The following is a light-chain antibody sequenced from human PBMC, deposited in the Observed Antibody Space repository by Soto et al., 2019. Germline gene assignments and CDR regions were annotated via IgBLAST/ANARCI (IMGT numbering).Light chain of an antibody. CDR3: MQALQHIT. V-gene: IGKV2-28*01. CDR2: LGS. J-gene: IGKJ5*01. CDR1: QSLLHSNGYNY. Sequence: DIVMTQSPLSLPVTPGEPASISCRSSQSLLHSNGYNYLDWYLQKPGQSPQLLIYLGSNRASGVPDRFSGSGSGTDFTLKISRVEVEDVGVSYCMQALQHITFGQGTRLEIK.